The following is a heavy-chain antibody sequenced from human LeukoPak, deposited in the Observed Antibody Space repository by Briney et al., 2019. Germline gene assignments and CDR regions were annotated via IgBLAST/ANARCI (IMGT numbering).Heavy chain of an antibody. D-gene: IGHD3-9*01. J-gene: IGHJ1*01. Sequence: GGSLRLSCAASGFTFSSYNMNWVRQAPGKGLEWVSYISSSSSTIYYADSVKGRFTISRDNSKNTLHLQMNSLRAEDTAVYYCARGYYDILTGSRPEYFQHWGQGTLVTVSS. CDR1: GFTFSSYN. CDR2: ISSSSSTI. V-gene: IGHV3-48*01. CDR3: ARGYYDILTGSRPEYFQH.